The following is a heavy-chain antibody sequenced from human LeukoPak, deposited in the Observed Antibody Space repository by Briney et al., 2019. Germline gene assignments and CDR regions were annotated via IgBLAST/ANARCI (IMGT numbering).Heavy chain of an antibody. J-gene: IGHJ4*02. V-gene: IGHV3-23*01. CDR1: GFTFSSYA. CDR3: ARDLTQDYYDSSGYYSHYFDY. CDR2: ISGSGGST. D-gene: IGHD3-22*01. Sequence: GGSLRLSCAASGFTFSSYAMSWVRQAPGKGLEWVSAISGSGGSTYYADSVKGRFTISRDNSKNTLYLQMNSLRAEDTALYYCARDLTQDYYDSSGYYSHYFDYWGQGTLVTVSS.